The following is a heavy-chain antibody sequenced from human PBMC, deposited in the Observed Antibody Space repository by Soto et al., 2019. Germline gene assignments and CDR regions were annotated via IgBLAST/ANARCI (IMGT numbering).Heavy chain of an antibody. V-gene: IGHV1-18*01. D-gene: IGHD2-2*01. Sequence: QVQLVQSGAEVKKPGASVKVSCKASGYTFTSYGISWVRQAPGQGLEWMGWISAYNGNTNYAQKLQGRVTMTTDTSTSTGYMELRSLRSDDTAVYYCARLRYCSSTSCPNWFDPWGQGTLVTVSS. CDR3: ARLRYCSSTSCPNWFDP. CDR1: GYTFTSYG. J-gene: IGHJ5*02. CDR2: ISAYNGNT.